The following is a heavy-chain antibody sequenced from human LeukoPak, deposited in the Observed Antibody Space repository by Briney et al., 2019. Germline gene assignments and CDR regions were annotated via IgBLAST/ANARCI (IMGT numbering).Heavy chain of an antibody. CDR1: GYSFTGYY. Sequence: GASVKVSCKASGYSFTGYYIHWVRQAPGQGLEWMGWINPNTGGTNYAQMFQGRVTMTRDTSISTAYIELTSDDTAIYYCARSQRREDRGGFYSPYQHYYGMDVWGQGTTVTVSS. J-gene: IGHJ6*02. CDR3: ARSQRREDRGGFYSPYQHYYGMDV. D-gene: IGHD3-3*02. CDR2: INPNTGGT. V-gene: IGHV1-2*02.